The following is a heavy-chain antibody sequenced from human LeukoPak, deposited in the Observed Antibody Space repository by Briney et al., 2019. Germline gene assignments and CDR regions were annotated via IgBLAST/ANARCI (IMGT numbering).Heavy chain of an antibody. D-gene: IGHD3-3*01. CDR1: GFTFSSYW. Sequence: GGSLRLSCAGSGFTFSSYWMNWVRQAPGKGLEWVASIKEDGSEKHYVDSVSGRFTISRDNAKNSLHLQMSSLRAEDTAVYYCARRGITISGVLVYHYSGLDVWGQGTTVTVSS. CDR2: IKEDGSEK. J-gene: IGHJ6*02. CDR3: ARRGITISGVLVYHYSGLDV. V-gene: IGHV3-7*01.